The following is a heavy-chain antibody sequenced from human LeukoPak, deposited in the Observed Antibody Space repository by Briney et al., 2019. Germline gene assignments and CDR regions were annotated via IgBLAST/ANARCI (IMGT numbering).Heavy chain of an antibody. Sequence: ALVKVSCKASGYTFTSYYIHWVRQAPGQGLEWMGIINPSGGSTIYAQKFQGRVTMTRDMPTSTVYMELSSLRSEDTAVYHCARDGSSSGWFDPWGQGTLVTVSS. CDR1: GYTFTSYY. V-gene: IGHV1-46*01. D-gene: IGHD6-6*01. J-gene: IGHJ5*02. CDR3: ARDGSSSGWFDP. CDR2: INPSGGST.